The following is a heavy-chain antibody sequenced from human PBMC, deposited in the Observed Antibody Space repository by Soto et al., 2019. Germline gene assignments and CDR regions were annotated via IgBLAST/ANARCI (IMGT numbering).Heavy chain of an antibody. CDR1: GGSISSGGCY. CDR3: ARAKITPGYYYSGMDV. D-gene: IGHD1-20*01. V-gene: IGHV4-31*03. CDR2: ISYSGST. Sequence: SETLCLTCTVSGGSISSGGCYWNWIRQHPGKALEWIGYISYSGSTYYNPSLKSRITISVDTSKNQFSLKLSSVTAADTAVYYCARAKITPGYYYSGMDVWGKGTPVTLSS. J-gene: IGHJ6*04.